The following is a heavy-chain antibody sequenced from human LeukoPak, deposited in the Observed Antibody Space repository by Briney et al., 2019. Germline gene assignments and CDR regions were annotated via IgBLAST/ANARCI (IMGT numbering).Heavy chain of an antibody. D-gene: IGHD3-16*01. J-gene: IGHJ3*02. CDR3: AREPWGSPSDAFDI. CDR2: ISAYNGNT. V-gene: IGHV1-18*01. CDR1: GYTFTSYG. Sequence: ASVKVSCKASGYTFTSYGISWVRQAPGQGLEWMGWISAYNGNTNYAQKLQGRVTMTTDTSTSTAYMELRSLRSDDTAVYYSAREPWGSPSDAFDIWGQGTMVTVSS.